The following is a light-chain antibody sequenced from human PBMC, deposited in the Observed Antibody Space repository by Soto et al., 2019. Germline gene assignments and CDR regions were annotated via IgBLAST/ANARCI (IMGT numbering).Light chain of an antibody. V-gene: IGKV1-5*01. Sequence: DIQMTQPPSTLSASVGDRVTITCRASQSFSSGLAWYQQKPGKAPKLLIFDASSLERGVPPRFSGSGSGTEFTLSISSLQTDDSATYYCQQYDSYPLTFGGGTKVDI. CDR1: QSFSSG. CDR3: QQYDSYPLT. J-gene: IGKJ4*01. CDR2: DAS.